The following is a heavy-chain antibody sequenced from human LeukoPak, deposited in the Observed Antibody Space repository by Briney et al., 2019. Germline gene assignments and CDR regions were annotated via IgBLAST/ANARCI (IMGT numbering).Heavy chain of an antibody. V-gene: IGHV4-34*01. CDR1: GGSFSGYY. Sequence: SETLSLTCAVYGGSFSGYYWSWIRQPPGKGLEWIGEINHSGSTNYNPSLKSRVTISVDTSKNQFPLKLSSVTAADTAVYYCARGRFYDYVWGSYRYHWFDPWGQGTLVTVSS. D-gene: IGHD3-16*02. J-gene: IGHJ5*02. CDR2: INHSGST. CDR3: ARGRFYDYVWGSYRYHWFDP.